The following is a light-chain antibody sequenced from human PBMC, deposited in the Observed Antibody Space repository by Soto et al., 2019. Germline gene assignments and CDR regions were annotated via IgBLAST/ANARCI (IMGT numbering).Light chain of an antibody. Sequence: DIQMTQSPSSLSASVGDRVTITCRASQSISSYLNWYQQKPGKAPKLLIYAASSLQSAVPSRFSGSESGTDFTLTISSLQAEDFATYYCQQTYSTPYTFGQGTKLEIK. CDR2: AAS. J-gene: IGKJ2*01. CDR3: QQTYSTPYT. V-gene: IGKV1-39*01. CDR1: QSISSY.